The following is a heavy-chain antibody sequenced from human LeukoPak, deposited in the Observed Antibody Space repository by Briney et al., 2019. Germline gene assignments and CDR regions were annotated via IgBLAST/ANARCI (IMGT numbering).Heavy chain of an antibody. D-gene: IGHD5-18*01. CDR1: GFTFSIYA. CDR3: AKRIQSAMAMGY. J-gene: IGHJ4*02. V-gene: IGHV3-23*01. CDR2: ISGSGGST. Sequence: TGGSLRLSCAASGFTFSIYALSWVRQAPGKGLEWVSDISGSGGSTYYADSVKGRFTISRDNSKNTMYLQMNSLRAEDTAVYYCAKRIQSAMAMGYWGQGTLVTVSS.